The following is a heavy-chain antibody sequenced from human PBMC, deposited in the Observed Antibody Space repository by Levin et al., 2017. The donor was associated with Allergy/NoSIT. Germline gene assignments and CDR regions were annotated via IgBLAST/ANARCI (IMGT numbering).Heavy chain of an antibody. D-gene: IGHD4-17*01. CDR3: ARDRDPYAIDY. CDR1: GFTFSSYG. CDR2: IWYDGSNK. Sequence: TGGSLRLSCAASGFTFSSYGMHWVRQAPGKGLEWVAVIWYDGSNKYYADYVKGRFTISRDNSKNTLYLQMNSLRAEDTAVYYCARDRDPYAIDYWGQGTLVTVSS. J-gene: IGHJ4*02. V-gene: IGHV3-33*01.